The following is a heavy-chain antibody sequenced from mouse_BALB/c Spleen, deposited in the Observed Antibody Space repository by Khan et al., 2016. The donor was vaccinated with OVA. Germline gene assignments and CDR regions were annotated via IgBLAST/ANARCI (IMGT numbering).Heavy chain of an antibody. J-gene: IGHJ2*01. CDR1: GFTFSRFG. CDR3: ARYANFDY. CDR2: ISSGSSTI. Sequence: EVELVESGGGLVQPGGSRKLSCAASGFTFSRFGMHWVRQAPEKGLEWVAYISSGSSTIYYAATVKGRFTISRDNPKNTLLLQMTSRRSEGTDRYYCARYANFDYWGQGTTLPVSS. V-gene: IGHV5-17*02.